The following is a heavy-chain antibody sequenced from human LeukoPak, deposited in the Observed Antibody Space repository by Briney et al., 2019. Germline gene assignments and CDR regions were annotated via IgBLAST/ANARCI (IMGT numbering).Heavy chain of an antibody. CDR3: ARDKDDSSGYQAFDI. V-gene: IGHV3-21*01. CDR1: GFIFNSYS. Sequence: GGTLRLSCAASGFIFNSYSMNWVRQAPGEGLEWVSSISGSSSYIYYADSVRGRFTISRDNAKNSLYLQMDSLRAEDTAVYYCARDKDDSSGYQAFDIWGQGTMVTVSS. J-gene: IGHJ3*02. CDR2: ISGSSSYI. D-gene: IGHD3-22*01.